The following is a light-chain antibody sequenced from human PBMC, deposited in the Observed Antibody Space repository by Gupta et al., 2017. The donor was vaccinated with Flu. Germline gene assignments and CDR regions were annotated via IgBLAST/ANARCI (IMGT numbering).Light chain of an antibody. V-gene: IGKV1-5*03. CDR3: HQDNSDSRS. CDR2: KAS. Sequence: PSTVSASVGDSVAITCRASQSVRNFLAWFQQKPGQAPSLLIYKASQRERGVPSRFSGSGSGTEFTLHIRDLQPDDFATYYCHQDNSDSRSFGQGTRLEI. J-gene: IGKJ2*01. CDR1: QSVRNF.